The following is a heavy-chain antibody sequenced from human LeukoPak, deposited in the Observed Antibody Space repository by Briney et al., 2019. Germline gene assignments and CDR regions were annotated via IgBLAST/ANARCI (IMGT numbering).Heavy chain of an antibody. J-gene: IGHJ4*02. CDR2: INHSGST. V-gene: IGHV4-34*01. Sequence: SETLSLTCTVSGGSISSYYWSWIRQPPGKGLEWIGEINHSGSTNYNPSLKSRVTISVNTSKNQFSLKLSSVTAADTAVYYCARGGALRPYYWGQGTLVTVSS. CDR1: GGSISSYY. CDR3: ARGGALRPYY. D-gene: IGHD5-12*01.